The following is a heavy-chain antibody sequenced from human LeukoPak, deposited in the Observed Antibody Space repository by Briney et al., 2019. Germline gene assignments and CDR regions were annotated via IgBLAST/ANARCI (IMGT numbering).Heavy chain of an antibody. Sequence: GESLKFSCKGSGYSFTSYWIGWVRQMRGKGLEWMGIIYPGDSDTRYSPSFQGQVTISADKSISTAYLQWSSLKASDTAMYYCARLLDDSSGYYFAYWSQGTLVTVSS. CDR1: GYSFTSYW. CDR3: ARLLDDSSGYYFAY. V-gene: IGHV5-51*01. CDR2: IYPGDSDT. D-gene: IGHD3-22*01. J-gene: IGHJ4*02.